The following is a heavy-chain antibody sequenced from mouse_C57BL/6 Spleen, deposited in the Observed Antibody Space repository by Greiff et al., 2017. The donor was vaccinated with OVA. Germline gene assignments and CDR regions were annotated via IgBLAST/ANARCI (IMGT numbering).Heavy chain of an antibody. CDR1: GYTFTSYW. CDR2: IDPSDSYT. Sequence: VQLQQPGAELVMPGASVKLSCKASGYTFTSYWMHWVKQRPGQGLEWIGEIDPSDSYTNYNQKFKGKSTLTVDKSSSTAYMQLSSLTSEDSAVYYYARGGTTVVAGSHFDYWGQGTTLTVSS. D-gene: IGHD1-1*01. J-gene: IGHJ2*01. V-gene: IGHV1-69*01. CDR3: ARGGTTVVAGSHFDY.